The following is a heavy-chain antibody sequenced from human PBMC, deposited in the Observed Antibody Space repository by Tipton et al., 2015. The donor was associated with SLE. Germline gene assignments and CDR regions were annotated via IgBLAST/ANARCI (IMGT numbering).Heavy chain of an antibody. CDR3: ARDIAVAGEGAFDI. CDR1: GYTFTSYG. CDR2: ISAYNGNT. Sequence: QLVQSGAEGKKPGASVKVSCKASGYTFTSYGSSWVRQAPGQGLEWMGWISAYNGNTNYAQKLQGRVTMTTDTSTSTAYMELRSLRSDDTAVYYCARDIAVAGEGAFDIWGQGTMVTVSS. V-gene: IGHV1-18*01. D-gene: IGHD6-19*01. J-gene: IGHJ3*02.